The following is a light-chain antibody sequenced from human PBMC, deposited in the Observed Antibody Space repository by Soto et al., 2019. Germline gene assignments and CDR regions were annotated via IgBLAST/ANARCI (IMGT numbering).Light chain of an antibody. CDR3: QQYCSTPLT. CDR1: QSVSSNY. CDR2: DAS. J-gene: IGKJ4*01. Sequence: EIVLKQSPDTLSSSPGERATLSCRASQSVSSNYLAWYQQKPGQAPRFLIYDASSRATGIPDRFSGSGSGTDFTLTISRLEPEDFAVYYCQQYCSTPLTFGGGTKVDIK. V-gene: IGKV3-20*01.